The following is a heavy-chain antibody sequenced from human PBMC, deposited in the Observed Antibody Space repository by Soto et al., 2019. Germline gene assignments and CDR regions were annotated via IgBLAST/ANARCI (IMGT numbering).Heavy chain of an antibody. D-gene: IGHD3-16*01. CDR3: ARQYEPDAFDI. CDR2: INHSGNT. Sequence: SETLSLTCAIYGGSFTTYYWSWIRQPPGKGLEWIGEINHSGNTNYSPSLKSRVTISVDTSKNQFSLRLSSVTAADTAVYYCARQYEPDAFDIWGQGTMVTVSS. J-gene: IGHJ3*02. V-gene: IGHV4-34*01. CDR1: GGSFTTYY.